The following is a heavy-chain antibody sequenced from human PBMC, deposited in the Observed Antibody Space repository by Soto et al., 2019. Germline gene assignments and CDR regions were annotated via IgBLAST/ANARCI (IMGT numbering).Heavy chain of an antibody. Sequence: SETLSLTCSIYSGSFSGFYWRWIRQPSGKRMEWIGEISQSGSTNYNPSLKSRVSISVDTSKNQFSLNLTSVTAADKAVYYCARAPKVSGSPQTRPDFWGQGALVTVYS. D-gene: IGHD6-6*01. CDR3: ARAPKVSGSPQTRPDF. CDR1: SGSFSGFY. J-gene: IGHJ4*02. CDR2: ISQSGST. V-gene: IGHV4-34*01.